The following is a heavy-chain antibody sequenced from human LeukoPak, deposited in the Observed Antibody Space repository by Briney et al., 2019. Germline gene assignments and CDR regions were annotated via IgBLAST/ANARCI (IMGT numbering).Heavy chain of an antibody. CDR2: IKQDGSEK. CDR3: ARTIDYGDYKEIFDY. Sequence: GGSLRLSCAASGFTFSSYWMSWVRQAPGKGLEWVANIKQDGSEKYYVDSVKGRFTISRDNAKNSLYLQMNSLRAEDTAVYYCARTIDYGDYKEIFDYWGQGTLVTVSS. V-gene: IGHV3-7*01. D-gene: IGHD4-17*01. J-gene: IGHJ4*02. CDR1: GFTFSSYW.